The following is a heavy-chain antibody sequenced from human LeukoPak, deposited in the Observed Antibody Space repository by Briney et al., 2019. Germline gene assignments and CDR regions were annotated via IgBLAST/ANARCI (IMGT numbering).Heavy chain of an antibody. V-gene: IGHV3-23*01. CDR2: ISGSGGST. Sequence: GGSLRLSRAASGFTFSSYAMSWVRQAPGKGLEWVSAISGSGGSTYYADSVKGRFTISRDNSKNTLYLQMNSLRAEDTAVYYCAKGHYDFWSGSQYYFDYWGQGTLVTVSS. CDR1: GFTFSSYA. J-gene: IGHJ4*02. CDR3: AKGHYDFWSGSQYYFDY. D-gene: IGHD3-3*01.